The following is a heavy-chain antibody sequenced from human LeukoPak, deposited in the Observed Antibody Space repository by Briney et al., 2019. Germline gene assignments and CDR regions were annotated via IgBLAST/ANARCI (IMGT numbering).Heavy chain of an antibody. CDR3: ARVARRPNYYDSSGYYFARGNQFDY. Sequence: ASVRVSCKASGGTFSSYAISWVRQAPGQGLEWMGGIIPIFGTANYAQKFQGRVTITADESTSTAYMELSSLRSEDTAVYYCARVARRPNYYDSSGYYFARGNQFDYWGQGTLVTVSS. CDR2: IIPIFGTA. CDR1: GGTFSSYA. J-gene: IGHJ4*02. D-gene: IGHD3-22*01. V-gene: IGHV1-69*13.